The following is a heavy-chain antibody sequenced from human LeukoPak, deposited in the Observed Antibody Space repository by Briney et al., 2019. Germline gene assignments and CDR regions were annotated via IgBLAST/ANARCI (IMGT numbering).Heavy chain of an antibody. CDR1: GFIFSSYN. V-gene: IGHV3-21*01. CDR3: ARDPYSGGYGADYYYYMDV. Sequence: GGSLRLSCSASGFIFSSYNMNWVRQAPGQALEWVLSITSSSSHTFYADSVRGRYTIFRDNAQKSLYLQMDSLTAEDTAVYYCARDPYSGGYGADYYYYMDVWGKGTTVTVSS. D-gene: IGHD1-26*01. CDR2: ITSSSSHT. J-gene: IGHJ6*03.